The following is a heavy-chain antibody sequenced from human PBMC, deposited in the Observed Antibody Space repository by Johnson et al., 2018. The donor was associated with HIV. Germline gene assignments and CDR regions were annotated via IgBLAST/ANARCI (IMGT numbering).Heavy chain of an antibody. CDR2: IRYDGTKK. V-gene: IGHV3-30*02. J-gene: IGHJ3*02. CDR1: GFTFSTYG. Sequence: QMLLVESGGGVVRPGGSLRLSCAASGFTFSTYGMHWVRQAPGKGLEWVAFIRYDGTKKYYADSVKGRFTISRDNSKNTLYLQMNSLRAEDTAVYYCAREAQTHAFDIWGQGTMVTVSS. CDR3: AREAQTHAFDI. D-gene: IGHD4-23*01.